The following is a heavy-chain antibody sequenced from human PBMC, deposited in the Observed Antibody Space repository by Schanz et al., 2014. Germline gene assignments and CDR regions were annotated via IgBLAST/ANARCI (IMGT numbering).Heavy chain of an antibody. CDR3: ARDSLRGATGGYGMDV. J-gene: IGHJ6*02. CDR2: IYYSGNT. D-gene: IGHD2-8*02. Sequence: LQLQESGSGLMKPSQTLSLTCAVSGGSISSGGYSWNWIRQSPGKGLEWIGYIYYSGNTYYNPSLKSRVTISVDKSKTQFSLKVRSVTAADTAVYYCARDSLRGATGGYGMDVWGQGTTVTVSS. CDR1: GGSISSGGYS. V-gene: IGHV4-30-2*06.